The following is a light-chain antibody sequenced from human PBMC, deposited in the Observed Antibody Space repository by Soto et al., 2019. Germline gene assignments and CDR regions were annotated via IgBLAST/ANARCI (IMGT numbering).Light chain of an antibody. CDR1: QSVSANY. CDR2: GAS. J-gene: IGKJ2*01. V-gene: IGKV3-20*01. CDR3: QQYGNLYT. Sequence: EIVLTQSPGTLSLSPGERATLSCRASQSVSANYLAWYQQKPGQAPRLLIYGASFRATGIPDRFSDSGSGTDFTLTISRLEPEDFAVYYCQQYGNLYTFGQGTKLEIK.